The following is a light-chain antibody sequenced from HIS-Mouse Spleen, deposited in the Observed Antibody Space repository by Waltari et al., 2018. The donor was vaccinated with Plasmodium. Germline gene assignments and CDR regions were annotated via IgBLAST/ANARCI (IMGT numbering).Light chain of an antibody. CDR2: DVS. V-gene: IGLV2-14*03. CDR1: SSDVGGYNY. CDR3: CSYAGSSTYWV. J-gene: IGLJ3*02. Sequence: QSALTQPASVSGSPGQSITISCNGTSSDVGGYNYVSWYQQHPGKAPKLMIYDVSNRPSGVSNRFSGSKSGNTASLTISGLQAEDEADYYCCSYAGSSTYWVFGGGTKLTVL.